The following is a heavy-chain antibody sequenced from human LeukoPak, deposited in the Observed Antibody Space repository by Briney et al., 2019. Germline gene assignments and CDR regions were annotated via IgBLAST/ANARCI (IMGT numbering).Heavy chain of an antibody. CDR1: GGSISTYY. V-gene: IGHV4-59*08. Sequence: SETLSLTCTVYGGSISTYYWSWIRQPPGKGLEWIGYIYYSGSTNYNPSLKSRVTISVDTSKNQFSLKLSSVTAADTAVYFCARHYDHYEISGYLYYFDYWGQGTLVTVSS. J-gene: IGHJ4*02. CDR2: IYYSGST. D-gene: IGHD3-22*01. CDR3: ARHYDHYEISGYLYYFDY.